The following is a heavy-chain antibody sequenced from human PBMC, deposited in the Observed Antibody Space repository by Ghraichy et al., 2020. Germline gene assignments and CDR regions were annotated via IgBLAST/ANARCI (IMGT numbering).Heavy chain of an antibody. J-gene: IGHJ4*02. Sequence: LSLTCAASGFTFDDYAMHWVRQAPGKGLEWVSLISGDGGSTYYADSVKGRFTISRDNSKNSLYLQMNSLRTEDTALYYCAKSLVGATTNPMGYWGQGTLVTVSS. CDR1: GFTFDDYA. V-gene: IGHV3-43*02. CDR2: ISGDGGST. D-gene: IGHD1-26*01. CDR3: AKSLVGATTNPMGY.